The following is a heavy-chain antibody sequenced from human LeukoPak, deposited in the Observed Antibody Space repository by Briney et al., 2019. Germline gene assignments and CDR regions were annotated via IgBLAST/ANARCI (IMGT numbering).Heavy chain of an antibody. Sequence: PGGSLRLSCAASGFTFSSYGMHWVRQAPGRGLEWVAVISYDGSNKYYADSVKGRFTISRDNSKNTLYLQMNSLRAEDTAVYYCAKDVGDSAMVRGPMDVWGQGTTVTVSS. J-gene: IGHJ6*02. CDR3: AKDVGDSAMVRGPMDV. CDR2: ISYDGSNK. D-gene: IGHD3-10*01. V-gene: IGHV3-30*18. CDR1: GFTFSSYG.